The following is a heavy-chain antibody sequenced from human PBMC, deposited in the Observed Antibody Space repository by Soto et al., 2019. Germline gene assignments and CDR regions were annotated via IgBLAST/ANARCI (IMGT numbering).Heavy chain of an antibody. CDR1: GDYISSYY. Sequence: QVQLQESGPGLVKPSETLSLTCAVSGDYISSYYCMWIRQPPGNGLESIGYLYYGRRANYNPSLKSRVTLSVDTSTNQCSLTLSSMTAADTAVYYCALRGMAVVPEYWGQGTLVTVSS. CDR3: ALRGMAVVPEY. CDR2: LYYGRRA. D-gene: IGHD3-22*01. V-gene: IGHV4-59*01. J-gene: IGHJ4*02.